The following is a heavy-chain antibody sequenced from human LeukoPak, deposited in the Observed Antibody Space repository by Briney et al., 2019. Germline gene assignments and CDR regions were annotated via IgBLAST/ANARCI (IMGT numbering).Heavy chain of an antibody. D-gene: IGHD2-15*01. J-gene: IGHJ5*02. Sequence: ASVKVSCKASGYTFTGYYMHWVRQAPGQGLEWMGIINPSGGSTSYAQKFQGRVTMTRDMSTSTVYMELSSLRSEDTAVYYCARDPGYCSGGSCYRNNWFDPWGQGTLVTVSS. CDR3: ARDPGYCSGGSCYRNNWFDP. CDR1: GYTFTGYY. V-gene: IGHV1-46*01. CDR2: INPSGGST.